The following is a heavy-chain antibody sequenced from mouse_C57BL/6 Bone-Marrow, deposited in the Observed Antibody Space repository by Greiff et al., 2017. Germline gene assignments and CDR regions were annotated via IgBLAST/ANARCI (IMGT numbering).Heavy chain of an antibody. V-gene: IGHV1-81*01. Sequence: QVQLQQSGAELARPGASVKLSCKASGYTFTSYGISWVKQRTGQGLEWIGEIYPRSVNTYYNEKFKGKATLTADKSSSPAYMALRSLTFEYSAVYFCARLAGFDYWGQGTTLTVSS. D-gene: IGHD6-1*01. CDR2: IYPRSVNT. J-gene: IGHJ2*01. CDR3: ARLAGFDY. CDR1: GYTFTSYG.